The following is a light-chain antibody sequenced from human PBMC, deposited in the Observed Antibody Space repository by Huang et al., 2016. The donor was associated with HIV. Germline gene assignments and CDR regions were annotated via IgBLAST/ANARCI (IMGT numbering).Light chain of an antibody. CDR2: GAS. CDR3: QQSYNTPPT. V-gene: IGKV1-39*01. Sequence: DIQMTQSPASLSASVGDRVTITCRATQSISNYVNSYQQKTGKAPTLLIYGASTLQSGVPSMLSCSGSGTDFTLTISSLQPEDFTTYYCQQSYNTPPTFGQGTKVEI. CDR1: QSISNY. J-gene: IGKJ1*01.